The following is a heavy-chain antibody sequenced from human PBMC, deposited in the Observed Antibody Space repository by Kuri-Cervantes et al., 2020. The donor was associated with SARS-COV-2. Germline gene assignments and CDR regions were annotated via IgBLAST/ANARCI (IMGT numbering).Heavy chain of an antibody. V-gene: IGHV3-21*01. CDR1: GFTFSSYS. Sequence: GESLKISCAASGFTFSSYSMNWVRQAPGKGPEWVSGITGRHVTDYADSVKGRFTISRDNSKNTLYLQMNSLRVEDTAVYYCARDMGAIVLVRRDWFDPWGPGTLVTVSS. CDR3: ARDMGAIVLVRRDWFDP. J-gene: IGHJ5*02. D-gene: IGHD2-8*01. CDR2: ITGRHVT.